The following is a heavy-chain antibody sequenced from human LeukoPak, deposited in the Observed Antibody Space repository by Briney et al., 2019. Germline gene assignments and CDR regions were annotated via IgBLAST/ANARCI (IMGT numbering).Heavy chain of an antibody. D-gene: IGHD2-2*01. CDR2: INWNGGST. V-gene: IGHV3-20*04. CDR3: ARDLREYQLIRGLGWFDP. Sequence: GGSLRLSCAASGLTFDDYGMSWVRQAPGKGLEWVSGINWNGGSTGYADSVKGRFTISRDNAKNSLYLQMNSLRAEDTALYYCARDLREYQLIRGLGWFDPWGQGTLVTVSS. J-gene: IGHJ5*02. CDR1: GLTFDDYG.